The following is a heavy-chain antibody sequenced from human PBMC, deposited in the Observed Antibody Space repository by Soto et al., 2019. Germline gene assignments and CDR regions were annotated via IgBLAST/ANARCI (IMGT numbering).Heavy chain of an antibody. Sequence: QVPLVESGGGVVQPGRSLRLSCAASGFTFSNYGMHWVRQAPGKGLEWVALISYDGSNKYYADSVKGRFTISRDNSKNTLYLQMNSLGAEDTAVFYCAKDLWRFCSSTSCSGPYYFDFWGQGTLVTVSS. CDR3: AKDLWRFCSSTSCSGPYYFDF. J-gene: IGHJ4*02. V-gene: IGHV3-30*18. CDR1: GFTFSNYG. D-gene: IGHD2-2*01. CDR2: ISYDGSNK.